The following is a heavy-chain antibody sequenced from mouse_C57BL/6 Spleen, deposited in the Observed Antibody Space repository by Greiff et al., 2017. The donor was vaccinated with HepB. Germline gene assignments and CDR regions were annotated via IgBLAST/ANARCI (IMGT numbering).Heavy chain of an antibody. V-gene: IGHV1-19*01. J-gene: IGHJ3*01. CDR2: INPYNGGT. Sequence: EVQLQQSGPVLVKPGASVKMSCKASGYTFTDYYMNWVKQSHGKSLEWIGVINPYNGGTSYNQKFKGKATLTVDNSSSTAYMELNSLTSEDSAVYYCARIEEAPGFAYWGQGTLVTVSA. CDR3: ARIEEAPGFAY. CDR1: GYTFTDYY.